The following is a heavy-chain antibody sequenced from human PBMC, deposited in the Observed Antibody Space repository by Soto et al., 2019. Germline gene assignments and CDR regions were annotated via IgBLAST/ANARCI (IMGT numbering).Heavy chain of an antibody. CDR2: IHPGDSDT. CDR1: GYSFTSYW. J-gene: IGHJ6*02. Sequence: GESQKISCKGSGYSFTSYWIGWVRQMPGKGLEWMGIIHPGDSDTRYSPSFQGQVTISADKSISTAYLQWSSLKASDTAMYYCARQELVAGTGYYGMDVWGQGTTVTVSS. V-gene: IGHV5-51*01. D-gene: IGHD6-19*01. CDR3: ARQELVAGTGYYGMDV.